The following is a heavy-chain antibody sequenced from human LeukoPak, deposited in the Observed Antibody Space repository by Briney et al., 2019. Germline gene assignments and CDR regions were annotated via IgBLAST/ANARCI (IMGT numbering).Heavy chain of an antibody. V-gene: IGHV3-23*01. CDR3: AKEDWED. CDR1: GFTFSGNT. CDR2: LTASGGNT. D-gene: IGHD3/OR15-3a*01. J-gene: IGHJ4*02. Sequence: PGGSLRLSCAASGFTFSGNTMTWVRQAPGKGLEWVSSLTASGGNTFYADSVKGRFTISRDNSKNTLYLQMNSLRVEDTAVYYCAKEDWEDWGQGTLVTVSS.